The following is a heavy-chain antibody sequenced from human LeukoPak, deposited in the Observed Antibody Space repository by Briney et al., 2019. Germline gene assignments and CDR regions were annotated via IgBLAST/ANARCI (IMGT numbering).Heavy chain of an antibody. Sequence: GASVKVSCKASGYTFISYYMHWVRQAPGQGLEWMGIINPSGGSTTYAQKLQGRVTMTRDTSTSTVYMELRSLRSDDTAVYYCARVKRYWFDPWGQGTLVTVSS. CDR3: ARVKRYWFDP. J-gene: IGHJ5*02. V-gene: IGHV1-46*04. D-gene: IGHD5-24*01. CDR1: GYTFISYY. CDR2: INPSGGST.